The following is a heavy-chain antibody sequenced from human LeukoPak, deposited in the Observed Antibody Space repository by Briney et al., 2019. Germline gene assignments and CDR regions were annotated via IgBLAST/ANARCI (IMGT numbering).Heavy chain of an antibody. Sequence: ASVTVSCKTSGYTFTNYDINWVRQATGQGLEWMGWMNPSSGNTGFAQNFQGRITITRNTSISTAYMELSSLRSEDTAVYYCTRETSSRYFDYWGQGTLVTVSS. CDR3: TRETSSRYFDY. J-gene: IGHJ4*02. CDR2: MNPSSGNT. V-gene: IGHV1-8*01. CDR1: GYTFTNYD.